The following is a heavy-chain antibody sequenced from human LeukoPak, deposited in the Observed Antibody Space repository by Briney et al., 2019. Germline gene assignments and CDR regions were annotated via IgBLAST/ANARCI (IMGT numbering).Heavy chain of an antibody. V-gene: IGHV1-18*01. CDR3: ARSGGNFWSGYLDV. D-gene: IGHD3-3*01. Sequence: ASVKVSCKASGYTFTSYGISWVRQAPGQGLEWMGWISAYNGNTNYAQKPQGRVTMTTDTSTSTAYMELRSLRSDDTAVYYCARSGGNFWSGYLDVWAKGPRSPSPQ. CDR2: ISAYNGNT. J-gene: IGHJ6*04. CDR1: GYTFTSYG.